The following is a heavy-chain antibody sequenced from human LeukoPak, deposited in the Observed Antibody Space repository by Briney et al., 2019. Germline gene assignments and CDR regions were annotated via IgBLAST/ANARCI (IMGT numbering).Heavy chain of an antibody. CDR3: ARGGSGWSRDY. V-gene: IGHV1-18*01. J-gene: IGHJ4*02. Sequence: ASVKVSCKASGYTFTNYDITWVRQAPGQGLEWMGWISPNNGITHYAQNLHGRVTMNTDTSANTAYMDLRSLRSDDTAVYYCARGGSGWSRDYWGQGTLVTVSS. CDR1: GYTFTNYD. D-gene: IGHD6-19*01. CDR2: ISPNNGIT.